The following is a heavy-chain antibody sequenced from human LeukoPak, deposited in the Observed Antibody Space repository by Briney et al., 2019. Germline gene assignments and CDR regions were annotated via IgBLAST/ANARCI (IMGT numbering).Heavy chain of an antibody. CDR1: GYNFTSYG. J-gene: IGHJ4*02. CDR2: ISAYNGHT. D-gene: IGHD1-20*01. Sequence: ASVKVSCKTSGYNFTSYGISWLRQAPGQGLEWMGWISAYNGHTNYAQKLQGRVTMTTDTSTSTAYMELRSLRSDDTAVYYCARRLTGTTSGFDYWGQGTLVAVSS. CDR3: ARRLTGTTSGFDY. V-gene: IGHV1-18*01.